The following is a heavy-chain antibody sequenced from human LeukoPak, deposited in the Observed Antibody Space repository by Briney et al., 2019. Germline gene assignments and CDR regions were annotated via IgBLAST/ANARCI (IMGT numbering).Heavy chain of an antibody. CDR2: ISYDGSNK. CDR1: GFTFSSYA. J-gene: IGHJ4*02. D-gene: IGHD3-22*01. V-gene: IGHV3-30*01. CDR3: ARDGPWEIRYDSGGQFDY. Sequence: GRSLRLSCAASGFTFSSYAMHWVRQAPGKGLEWVAVISYDGSNKYYADSVKGRFTISRDNSKNTLYLQMNSLRAEDTAVYYCARDGPWEIRYDSGGQFDYWGQGTLVTVSS.